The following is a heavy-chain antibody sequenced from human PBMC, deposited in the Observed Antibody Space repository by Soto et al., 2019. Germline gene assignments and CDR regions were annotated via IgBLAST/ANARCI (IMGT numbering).Heavy chain of an antibody. CDR1: GGTFSSYA. Sequence: QVQLVQSGAEVKKPGSSVKVSCKASGGTFSSYAISWVRQAPGQGLEWMGGIIPIFGTAYYAQKFQGRVTITADESTSTAYMELSSLRSEDTAVYYCARATLDGSGYYYYCGMDVWGQGTTVTVSS. D-gene: IGHD3-10*01. V-gene: IGHV1-69*01. CDR3: ARATLDGSGYYYYCGMDV. CDR2: IIPIFGTA. J-gene: IGHJ6*02.